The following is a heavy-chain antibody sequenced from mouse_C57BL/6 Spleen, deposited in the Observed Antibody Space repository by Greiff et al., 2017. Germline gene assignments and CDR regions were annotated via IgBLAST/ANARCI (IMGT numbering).Heavy chain of an antibody. CDR2: ISYDGSN. D-gene: IGHD4-1*01. Sequence: EVKLVESGPGLVKPSQSLSLTCSVTGYSITSGYYWNWIRQFPGNKLEWMGYISYDGSNNYNPSLKNRISITRDTSKNQFFLKLNSVTTEDTATYYCARRLLTGTYYFDYWGQGTTLTVSS. CDR3: ARRLLTGTYYFDY. J-gene: IGHJ2*01. CDR1: GYSITSGYY. V-gene: IGHV3-6*01.